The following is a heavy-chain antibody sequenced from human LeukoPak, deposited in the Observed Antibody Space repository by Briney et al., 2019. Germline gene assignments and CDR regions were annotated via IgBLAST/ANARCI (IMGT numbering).Heavy chain of an antibody. CDR3: ARDNKWLQDY. D-gene: IGHD3-22*01. Sequence: PSETLSLTCTVSGGSISNADHYWSWTRQPPGKGLEWIGYIYYSGSTYYNPSLKSRVTISVDTSKNQFSLNLSSVTAADTAVYYCARDNKWLQDYWGQGTLVTVSS. CDR2: IYYSGST. V-gene: IGHV4-30-4*01. J-gene: IGHJ4*02. CDR1: GGSISNADHY.